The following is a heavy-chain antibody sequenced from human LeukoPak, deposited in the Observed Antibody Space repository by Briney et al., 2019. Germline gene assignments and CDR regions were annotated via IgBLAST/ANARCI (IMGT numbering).Heavy chain of an antibody. J-gene: IGHJ4*02. D-gene: IGHD6-13*01. Sequence: SETLSLTCTVSGGSISSSSYYWGWIRQPPGKGLEWIGSIYYSGSTYYNPSLKSRVTISVDTSKNQFSLKLSSVTAADTAVYYCATLDARSSWARTDYWGQGALVTVSS. CDR1: GGSISSSSYY. V-gene: IGHV4-39*01. CDR3: ATLDARSSWARTDY. CDR2: IYYSGST.